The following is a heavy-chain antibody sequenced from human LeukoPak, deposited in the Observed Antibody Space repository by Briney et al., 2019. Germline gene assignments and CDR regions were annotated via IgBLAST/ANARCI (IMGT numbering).Heavy chain of an antibody. CDR2: IYYSGST. CDR3: ARGARYDYGGNTGY. D-gene: IGHD4-23*01. V-gene: IGHV4-30-4*01. CDR1: GGSISSGDYY. Sequence: SETLSLTCTVSGGSISSGDYYWSWIRQPAGKGLEWIGYIYYSGSTYYNPSLKSRVTISVDTSKNQFSLKLSSVTAADTAVYYCARGARYDYGGNTGYWGQGTLVTVSS. J-gene: IGHJ4*02.